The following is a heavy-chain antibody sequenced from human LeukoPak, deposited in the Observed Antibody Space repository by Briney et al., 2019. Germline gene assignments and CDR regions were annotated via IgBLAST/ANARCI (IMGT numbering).Heavy chain of an antibody. CDR2: IYHSGTT. CDR3: AREMHYYDSSGYYSGFDY. Sequence: SETLSLTCTVSGGSISSDDYYWSWIRQPPGKGLEWIGFIYHSGTTYYNPSLKSRVTISVDTSKNQFSLNLNSVTAADTAVYYCAREMHYYDSSGYYSGFDYWGQGALVTVSS. V-gene: IGHV4-30-4*01. J-gene: IGHJ4*02. D-gene: IGHD3-22*01. CDR1: GGSISSDDYY.